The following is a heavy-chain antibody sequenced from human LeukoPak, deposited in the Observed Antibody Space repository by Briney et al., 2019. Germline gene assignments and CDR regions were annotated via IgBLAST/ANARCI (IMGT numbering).Heavy chain of an antibody. CDR3: ATVRDPYSSSWLKLPYYGMDV. D-gene: IGHD6-13*01. Sequence: ASVKVSCKVSGYTLTELSMHWVRQAPGKGLEWMGGFDPEDGETVYAQKFQGRVTVTEDTSTDTANMELSSLRSEDTAVYYCATVRDPYSSSWLKLPYYGMDVWGQGTTVTVSS. CDR1: GYTLTELS. CDR2: FDPEDGET. V-gene: IGHV1-24*01. J-gene: IGHJ6*02.